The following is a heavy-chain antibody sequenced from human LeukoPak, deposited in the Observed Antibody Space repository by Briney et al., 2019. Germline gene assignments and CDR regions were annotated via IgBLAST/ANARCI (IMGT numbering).Heavy chain of an antibody. CDR2: ISGSGGST. Sequence: PGGSLRLSCAASGFTFSSYAMSWVRQAPGKGLEWVSAISGSGGSTYYADSVKGRFTISRDNSKNTLYLQMNSLRAEDTAVYYCAKVAYYDLWSGYYNDYWGQGTLVTVSS. CDR1: GFTFSSYA. D-gene: IGHD3-3*01. V-gene: IGHV3-23*01. J-gene: IGHJ4*02. CDR3: AKVAYYDLWSGYYNDY.